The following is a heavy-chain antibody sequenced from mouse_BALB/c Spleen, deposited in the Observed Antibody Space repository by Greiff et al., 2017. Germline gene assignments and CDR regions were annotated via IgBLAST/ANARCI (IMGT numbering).Heavy chain of an antibody. Sequence: VQLKESGAELVKPGASVKLSCTASGFNIKDTYMHWVKQRPEQGLEWIGRIDPANGNTKYDPKFQGKATITADTSSNTAYLQLSSLTSEDTAVYYCAYYYGSSYGAWFAYWGQGTLVTVSA. J-gene: IGHJ3*01. CDR2: IDPANGNT. V-gene: IGHV14-3*02. CDR3: AYYYGSSYGAWFAY. CDR1: GFNIKDTY. D-gene: IGHD1-1*01.